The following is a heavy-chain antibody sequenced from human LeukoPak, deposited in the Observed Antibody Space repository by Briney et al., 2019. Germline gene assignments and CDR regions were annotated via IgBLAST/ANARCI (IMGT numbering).Heavy chain of an antibody. D-gene: IGHD2-21*02. CDR2: VHPNSGGT. Sequence: GASVKVSCKASGYTFSDYFMHWVRQAPGQRLEWLGWVHPNSGGTMYAQKFKGRVTMTRDTSISTAYMELTSLTSDDTAMYFCARDFHSANHCLDGSSDCYSALFDHWGQGTLVTVSS. V-gene: IGHV1-2*02. CDR3: ARDFHSANHCLDGSSDCYSALFDH. CDR1: GYTFSDYF. J-gene: IGHJ5*02.